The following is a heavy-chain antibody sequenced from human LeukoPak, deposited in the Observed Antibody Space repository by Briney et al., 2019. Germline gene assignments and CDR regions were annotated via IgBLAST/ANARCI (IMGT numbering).Heavy chain of an antibody. Sequence: SVKVSCKASGGTFSSYAISWVRQAPGQGLEWMGRIFPIFATANYAQKFQGRVTVTADESTSTAYMELSSLRSEDTAVYYCARESGSYEAYFDYWGREPWSPSPQ. CDR1: GGTFSSYA. CDR2: IFPIFATA. CDR3: ARESGSYEAYFDY. J-gene: IGHJ4*02. V-gene: IGHV1-69*15. D-gene: IGHD1-26*01.